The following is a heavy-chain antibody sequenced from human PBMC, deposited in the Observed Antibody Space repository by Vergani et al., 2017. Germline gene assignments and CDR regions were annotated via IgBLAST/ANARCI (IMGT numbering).Heavy chain of an antibody. V-gene: IGHV4-61*02. CDR2: IYTSGST. Sequence: QVQLQESGPGLVKPSQTLSLTCTVSGGSISSGSYYWSWIRQPAGKGLEWIARIYTSGSTNYNPSLKSRVTISVDTSKNQFSLKLSSVTAADTAVYYCARVVGYYDSSGYFHYFDYWGQGTLVTVSS. CDR1: GGSISSGSYY. J-gene: IGHJ4*02. D-gene: IGHD3-22*01. CDR3: ARVVGYYDSSGYFHYFDY.